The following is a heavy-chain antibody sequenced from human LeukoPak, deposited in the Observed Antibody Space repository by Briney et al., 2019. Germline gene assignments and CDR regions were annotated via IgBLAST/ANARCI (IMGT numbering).Heavy chain of an antibody. Sequence: PGGSLRLSCAASGFSFSDAWMSWVRQIPGKGLEWVGRIESKTDGGTTDYAAPVKGRFTISRDDSTNTLYLQMNSLKSEGTAVYYCTTYGSGRKFDYWGQGILVTVSS. V-gene: IGHV3-15*04. D-gene: IGHD3-10*01. CDR2: IESKTDGGTT. CDR3: TTYGSGRKFDY. CDR1: GFSFSDAW. J-gene: IGHJ4*02.